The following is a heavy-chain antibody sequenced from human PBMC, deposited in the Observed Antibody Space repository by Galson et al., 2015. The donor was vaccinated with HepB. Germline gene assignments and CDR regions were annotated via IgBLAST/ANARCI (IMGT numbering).Heavy chain of an antibody. CDR3: AKDLSYCSSTSCYGYYYYYGMDV. D-gene: IGHD2-2*01. J-gene: IGHJ6*02. V-gene: IGHV3-30*18. CDR1: GSIFSSYG. Sequence: SLRLSCAASGSIFSSYGMHWVRQAPGTGLEWVAVISYDGSNKYYADSVKGRFTISRDNSKNTLYLQMNSLRAEDSDVYYCAKDLSYCSSTSCYGYYYYYGMDVWGQGTTVTVSS. CDR2: ISYDGSNK.